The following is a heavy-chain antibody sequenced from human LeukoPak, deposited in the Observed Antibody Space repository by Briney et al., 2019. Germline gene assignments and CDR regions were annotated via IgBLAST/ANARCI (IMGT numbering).Heavy chain of an antibody. CDR1: GFTFTSYS. J-gene: IGHJ4*02. V-gene: IGHV3-23*01. CDR3: VRSLDY. Sequence: GGSLRLSCAASGFTFTSYSMNWVRQAPGKGLEWVSVITGSGGFTQYADSVKGRFTISRDNSKNTVYLQMNSLRVEDTALYYCVRSLDYWGQGTLVTVSS. CDR2: ITGSGGFT.